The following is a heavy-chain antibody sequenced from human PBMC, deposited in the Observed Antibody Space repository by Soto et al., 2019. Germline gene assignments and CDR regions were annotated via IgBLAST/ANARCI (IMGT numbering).Heavy chain of an antibody. V-gene: IGHV3-48*02. CDR2: ISGSGRTI. CDR3: AIDLMTTVTSGGYYYYGLDV. Sequence: EVQLVESGGGLVQPGGSLRLSCAASGFMFSSYSMNWVRQAPGKGLEWVSYISGSGRTIHYADSVKGRFTISRDNAKNSLFLQTNNLRDEDTAVYYCAIDLMTTVTSGGYYYYGLDVWGQGTTVTVSS. CDR1: GFMFSSYS. D-gene: IGHD4-4*01. J-gene: IGHJ6*02.